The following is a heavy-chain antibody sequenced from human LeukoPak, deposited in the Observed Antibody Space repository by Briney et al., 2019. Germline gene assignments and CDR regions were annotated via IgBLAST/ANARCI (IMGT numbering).Heavy chain of an antibody. V-gene: IGHV3-11*01. CDR3: AKKRGNWNDLLSWFDP. J-gene: IGHJ5*02. D-gene: IGHD1-20*01. CDR2: ISSSGTII. Sequence: PGGSLRLSCAASGFIFSDYYMTWIRQTPGKGLEWVSYISSSGTIIYYADSVKGRFTISRDNSKNTLYLQMNSLRAEDTAVYYCAKKRGNWNDLLSWFDPWGQGTLVTVSS. CDR1: GFIFSDYY.